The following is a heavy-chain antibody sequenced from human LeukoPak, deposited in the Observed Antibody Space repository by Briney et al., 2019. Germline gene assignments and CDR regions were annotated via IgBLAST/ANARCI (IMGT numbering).Heavy chain of an antibody. D-gene: IGHD3-22*01. CDR3: ARVGTYYYDSSGSD. J-gene: IGHJ4*02. CDR2: ISFDGSKA. CDR1: GFTFWSYA. V-gene: IGHV3-30*14. Sequence: GGSLRLSCTASGFTFWSYAMHWVRQAPGKGLEWVAVISFDGSKAYYADSVKGRFTISRDNSKNTLYLQMNSLRAEDTAVYYCARVGTYYYDSSGSDWGQGTLVTVPS.